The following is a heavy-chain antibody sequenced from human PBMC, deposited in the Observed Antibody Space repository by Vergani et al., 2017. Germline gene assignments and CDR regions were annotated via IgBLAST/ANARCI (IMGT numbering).Heavy chain of an antibody. CDR3: ASSRGVYDMLIGAIGDGIYFYFFGMYV. D-gene: IGHD3-9*01. CDR1: GYTFTGDY. V-gene: IGHV1-2*02. J-gene: IGHJ6*02. Sequence: QVQLVQSGAEVKKPGASVTVSCKASGYTFTGDYMHWVRQAPGQGLEWMGWINPNSGGPNYAQKFQGRVTMTRDTSISTAYMELSRLRSDDTAVYYCASSRGVYDMLIGAIGDGIYFYFFGMYVWGQGTTVTVSS. CDR2: INPNSGGP.